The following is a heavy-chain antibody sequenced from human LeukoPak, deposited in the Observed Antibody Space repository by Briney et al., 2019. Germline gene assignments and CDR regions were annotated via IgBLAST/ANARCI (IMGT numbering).Heavy chain of an antibody. Sequence: SQTLSLTCVISGDSVSSNSAAWNWIRQSPSRGLEWLGRTYYRSMWYNDYAVSVKSRIIINADTSKNQFSLQLNSVTAADTAVYYCARVMGYYDQFDYWGQGTLVTVSS. CDR3: ARVMGYYDQFDY. V-gene: IGHV6-1*01. CDR1: GDSVSSNSAA. D-gene: IGHD3-22*01. CDR2: TYYRSMWYN. J-gene: IGHJ4*02.